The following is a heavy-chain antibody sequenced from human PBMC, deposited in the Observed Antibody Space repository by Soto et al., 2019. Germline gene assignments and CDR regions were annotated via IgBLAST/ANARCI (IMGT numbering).Heavy chain of an antibody. CDR1: GFTFSRYA. V-gene: IGHV3-23*01. CDR2: IGGNGGNI. CDR3: ATQDFRGSTGTT. Sequence: EVQLLASGGGLVQPGGSLRLSCAASGFTFSRYAMGWVRQAPGKGLEWVSVIGGNGGNIHNADFVKGRLTISRDNSKNTLYLQMNSLRVEDTAVYICATQDFRGSTGTTWGQGTLVTVSS. D-gene: IGHD1-1*01. J-gene: IGHJ4*02.